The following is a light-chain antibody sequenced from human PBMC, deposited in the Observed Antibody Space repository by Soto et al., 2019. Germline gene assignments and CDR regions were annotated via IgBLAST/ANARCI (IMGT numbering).Light chain of an antibody. CDR1: LGIRSD. CDR3: PQHNSYPFT. V-gene: IGKV1-17*01. CDR2: AAS. Sequence: DIQMTQSPSSLSASVGDRVTITCRASLGIRSDLVWYQQKPGEAPKRLIYAASILQTGVPSRFSGSGSGTEFTLTISTLQPEDFASYYCPQHNSYPFTFGPGTKVDI. J-gene: IGKJ3*01.